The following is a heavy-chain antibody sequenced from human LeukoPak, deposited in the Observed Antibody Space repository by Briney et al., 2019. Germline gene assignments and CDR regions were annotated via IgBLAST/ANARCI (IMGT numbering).Heavy chain of an antibody. Sequence: GGSLRLSCVASGFTFSNYAMSWVRQAPGKGLEWVSAISGSGGSTYYADFVKGRFTISRDNSKSTLYLQMNGLRAEDTAVYYCAKDFSHSGSYSELFDYWGQGTLVTVSS. D-gene: IGHD3-10*01. V-gene: IGHV3-23*01. CDR2: ISGSGGST. CDR1: GFTFSNYA. J-gene: IGHJ4*02. CDR3: AKDFSHSGSYSELFDY.